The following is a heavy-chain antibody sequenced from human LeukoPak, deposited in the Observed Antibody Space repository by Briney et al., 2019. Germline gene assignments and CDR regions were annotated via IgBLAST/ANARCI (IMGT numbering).Heavy chain of an antibody. CDR3: ASGTRVGDFFDI. CDR2: INSGGSSI. CDR1: GFTFSSFW. V-gene: IGHV3-74*01. D-gene: IGHD2-21*01. J-gene: IGHJ3*02. Sequence: GGSLRLSCAASGFTFSSFWMYWVRQAPGKGLVWVSRINSGGSSIGYADSVKGRFTISRDNAKNTLFLQMNSLRAEDTAVYFCASGTRVGDFFDIWGQGTMVTVSS.